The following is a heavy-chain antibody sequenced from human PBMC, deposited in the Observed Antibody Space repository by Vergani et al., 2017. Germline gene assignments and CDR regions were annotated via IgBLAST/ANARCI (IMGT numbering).Heavy chain of an antibody. CDR3: ARALGYCSSTSCYTLDY. D-gene: IGHD2-2*02. CDR2: ISSSGNYI. J-gene: IGHJ4*02. Sequence: EVHLVESGGDLVKPGGSLTISCEVSGFTLSSFTMNWVRQAPGKGLQWLSSISSSGNYIYYEDSVRDRFTISSDSAKNLLFLQMDSLRAEDTAVYYCARALGYCSSTSCYTLDYWGQGTLVTVSS. V-gene: IGHV3-21*06. CDR1: GFTLSSFT.